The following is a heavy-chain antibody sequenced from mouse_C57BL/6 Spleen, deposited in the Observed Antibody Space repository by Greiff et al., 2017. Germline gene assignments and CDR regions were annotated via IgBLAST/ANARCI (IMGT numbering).Heavy chain of an antibody. CDR1: GFTFSDAW. CDR3: TPQLGRGLFDY. CDR2: IRNKANNHAT. D-gene: IGHD4-1*02. V-gene: IGHV6-6*01. Sequence: EVMLVESGGGLVQPGGSMKLSCAASGFTFSDAWMDWVRQSPEKGLEWVAEIRNKANNHATYYAESVKGRFTISRDDSKSSVYLQMNSLRAEDTGIYYCTPQLGRGLFDYWGQGTTLTVSS. J-gene: IGHJ2*01.